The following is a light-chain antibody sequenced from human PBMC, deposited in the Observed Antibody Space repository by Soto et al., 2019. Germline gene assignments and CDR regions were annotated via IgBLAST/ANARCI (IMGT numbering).Light chain of an antibody. CDR3: CSYAGTNNV. CDR2: DVT. J-gene: IGLJ1*01. Sequence: QSALTQPPSASGSPGQSVTISCTGTSSDVGGYNYVSWYQQHPGKAPKLIIFDVTERPSGVPDRFSGSKSGNTASLTVSGLQAEDEADYYCCSYAGTNNVFGTGTKV. V-gene: IGLV2-8*01. CDR1: SSDVGGYNY.